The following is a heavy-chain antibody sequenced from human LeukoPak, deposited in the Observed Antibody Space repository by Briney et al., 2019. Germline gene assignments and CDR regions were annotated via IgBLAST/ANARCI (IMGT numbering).Heavy chain of an antibody. CDR2: IIPIFGTA. CDR3: AREFDYGDYACNY. J-gene: IGHJ4*02. D-gene: IGHD4-17*01. CDR1: GGTFSSYA. Sequence: GASVKVSCKASGGTFSSYAISWVRQAPGQGLEWMGGIIPIFGTANYAQKFQGRVTITADESTSTAYMELSSLRSEDTAVYYCAREFDYGDYACNYWGQGTLVTVSS. V-gene: IGHV1-69*13.